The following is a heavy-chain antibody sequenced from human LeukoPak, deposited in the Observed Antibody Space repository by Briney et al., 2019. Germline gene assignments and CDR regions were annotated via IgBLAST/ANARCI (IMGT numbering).Heavy chain of an antibody. Sequence: SETLSLTCTVSGGSISSNNYFWGWIRQPPGKGLEWIGSIYDSGSTYYNPSLKSRVTISVDTSKNQFSLKLSSVTAADTAVYYCARDEGGQLNYFDYWGRGTLVTVSS. CDR3: ARDEGGQLNYFDY. CDR2: IYDSGST. D-gene: IGHD2-2*01. CDR1: GGSISSNNYF. J-gene: IGHJ4*02. V-gene: IGHV4-39*07.